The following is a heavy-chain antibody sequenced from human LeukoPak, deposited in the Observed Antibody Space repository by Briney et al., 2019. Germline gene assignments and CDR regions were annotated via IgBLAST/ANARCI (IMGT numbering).Heavy chain of an antibody. V-gene: IGHV3-53*05. J-gene: IGHJ4*02. Sequence: GGSLRLSCAASGFTVSSNYMSWVRQAPGKGLEWVSVIYSGGSTYYADSVKGRFTISRDNSKNTLYLQMNSLRAEDTAVYYCARVAHLLCFDYWGQGTLVTVSS. CDR1: GFTVSSNY. CDR2: IYSGGST. D-gene: IGHD2-2*01. CDR3: ARVAHLLCFDY.